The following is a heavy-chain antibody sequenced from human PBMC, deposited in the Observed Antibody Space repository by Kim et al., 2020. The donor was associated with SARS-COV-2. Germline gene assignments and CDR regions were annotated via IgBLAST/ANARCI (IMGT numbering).Heavy chain of an antibody. J-gene: IGHJ4*02. Sequence: SETLSLTCTVSGDSVSGGRYYMSWIRQPPGNGLEWIGYIHNTGTTNYNPSLKSRITISEDTSKNQFSLKLSSVTAADTAVYYCARSNDLWSGYYRFDYWGQGTLVTVSS. CDR2: IHNTGTT. V-gene: IGHV4-61*01. CDR1: GDSVSGGRYY. D-gene: IGHD3-3*01. CDR3: ARSNDLWSGYYRFDY.